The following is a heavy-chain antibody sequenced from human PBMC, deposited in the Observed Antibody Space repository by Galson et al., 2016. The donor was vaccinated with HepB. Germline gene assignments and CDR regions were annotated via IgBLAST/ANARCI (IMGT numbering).Heavy chain of an antibody. D-gene: IGHD4-23*01. J-gene: IGHJ5*02. V-gene: IGHV3-74*01. CDR2: INSDGSST. CDR1: GFAFGSHW. CDR3: GRDHSVVLTTAYNWFDP. Sequence: SLRLSCAASGFAFGSHWMHWVRQVPGKGLVWVSRINSDGSSTTYADSVKGRFTISRDNAKNTLYLQMNSLRVEDTAVYYCGRDHSVVLTTAYNWFDPWGQGTLVTVSS.